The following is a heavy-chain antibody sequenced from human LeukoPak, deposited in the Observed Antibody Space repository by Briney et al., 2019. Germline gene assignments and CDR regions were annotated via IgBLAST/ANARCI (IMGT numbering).Heavy chain of an antibody. CDR2: INPNSGGT. D-gene: IGHD3-3*01. V-gene: IGHV1-2*02. J-gene: IGHJ4*02. CDR1: GYTFTVYY. Sequence: ASVRVSFKASGYTFTVYYMHWVRQAPGQGGERMGWINPNSGGTNYTQKFQGRDTITRDTAISTAYMEMSRLRSDHTAVYYCARGGYYDFWSLYFTFDYWGQGTLVTVSS. CDR3: ARGGYYDFWSLYFTFDY.